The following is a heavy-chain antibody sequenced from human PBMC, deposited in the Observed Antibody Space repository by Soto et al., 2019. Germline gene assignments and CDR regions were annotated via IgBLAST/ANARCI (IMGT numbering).Heavy chain of an antibody. Sequence: VQMLQSGGGLVQPGGSLSFSCAASGFRFSDFAMSWVRQAPGKGLEWVSAITSGGSTSYADSVRGRFTISRDNAKNTLYLQINSLRAEDAAVYYCAKAPYGTSDYWGQGTLVTVSS. CDR1: GFRFSDFA. CDR2: ITSGGST. D-gene: IGHD1-7*01. CDR3: AKAPYGTSDY. V-gene: IGHV3-23*01. J-gene: IGHJ4*02.